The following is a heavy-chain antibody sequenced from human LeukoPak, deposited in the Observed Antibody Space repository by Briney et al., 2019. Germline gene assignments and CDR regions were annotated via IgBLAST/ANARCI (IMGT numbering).Heavy chain of an antibody. D-gene: IGHD2/OR15-2a*01. CDR3: ARGLISSSTWDYFDS. J-gene: IGHJ4*02. V-gene: IGHV3-53*01. CDR1: GLTVSDNN. Sequence: GGSLRLSCAASGLTVSDNNMSWGRQAPGKGLEWVSVFYSGGDTFYADSVRGRFTISRDISKNSLYLQMNNLRAEDTAVYYCARGLISSSTWDYFDSWGQGTLVTVSS. CDR2: FYSGGDT.